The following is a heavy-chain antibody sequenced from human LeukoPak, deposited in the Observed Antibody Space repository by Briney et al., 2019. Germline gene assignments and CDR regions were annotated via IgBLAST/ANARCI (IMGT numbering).Heavy chain of an antibody. D-gene: IGHD6-13*01. V-gene: IGHV4-39*01. CDR3: ARRAAGAFDY. CDR2: IYYSGST. CDR1: GGSISSSSYY. J-gene: IGHJ4*02. Sequence: PSETLSPTCTVSGGSISSSSYYWGWVRQPPGKGLEWIGSIYYSGSTYYNPSLKSRVSISIDTSKNQFSLNLISVTAADTAVYYCARRAAGAFDYWGQGTLVTVSS.